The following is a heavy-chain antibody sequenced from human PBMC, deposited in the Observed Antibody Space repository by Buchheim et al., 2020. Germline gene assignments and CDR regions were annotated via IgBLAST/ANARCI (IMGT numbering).Heavy chain of an antibody. V-gene: IGHV3-23*01. CDR2: ISGSGETT. Sequence: EVQLLESGGGLVQPGGSLRLSCAASGFTSSSFAMGWVRQAPGKGLEWVSSISGSGETTNYADSVKGRFTICGDNAQTTLYLEMNSLRAEDTAIYYCAKSRYSYGYDCFDFWGQGTL. D-gene: IGHD5-18*01. J-gene: IGHJ4*02. CDR1: GFTSSSFA. CDR3: AKSRYSYGYDCFDF.